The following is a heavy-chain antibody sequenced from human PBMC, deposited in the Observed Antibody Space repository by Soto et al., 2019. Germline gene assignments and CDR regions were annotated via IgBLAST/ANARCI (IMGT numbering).Heavy chain of an antibody. CDR2: ISGSGGST. Sequence: EVQLLESGGGLVQPGGSLRLSCAASGFTFSSYAMSWVRQAPGKGLEWVSAISGSGGSTYYADSVKARFTISRDNSKKTLNLKMNRLRADDTSVYYCAKVSGYCSGGSCPLDYCGHGTLVTVSS. D-gene: IGHD2-15*01. CDR1: GFTFSSYA. CDR3: AKVSGYCSGGSCPLDY. V-gene: IGHV3-23*01. J-gene: IGHJ4*01.